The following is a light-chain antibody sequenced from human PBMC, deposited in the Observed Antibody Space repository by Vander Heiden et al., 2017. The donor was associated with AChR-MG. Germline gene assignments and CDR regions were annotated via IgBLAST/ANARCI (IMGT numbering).Light chain of an antibody. V-gene: IGLV2-23*02. J-gene: IGLJ2*01. Sequence: QSALTQPASVSGSPGQSITISCTGTSSDAGSYNLVSWYQQHPGKAPKLMIYEVSKRASGVSNRFSGSKSGNTASLTISGLQAEDEADYYCCSYAGSRVFGGGTKLTVL. CDR3: CSYAGSRV. CDR1: SSDAGSYNL. CDR2: EVS.